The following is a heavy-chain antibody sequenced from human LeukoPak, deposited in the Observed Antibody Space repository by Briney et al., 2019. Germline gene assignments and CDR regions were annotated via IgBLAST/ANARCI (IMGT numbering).Heavy chain of an antibody. V-gene: IGHV1-8*01. J-gene: IGHJ6*03. D-gene: IGHD6-13*01. CDR1: GYTFTSYD. Sequence: ASVKVSCKASGYTFTSYDINWVRQATGQGLEWMGWMNPNRGNTGYAQKFQVRVTMTRNTSISTAYMELSSLRSEDTAVYYCARVSPGSSWYYYYYYMDVWGKGTTVTVS. CDR2: MNPNRGNT. CDR3: ARVSPGSSWYYYYYYMDV.